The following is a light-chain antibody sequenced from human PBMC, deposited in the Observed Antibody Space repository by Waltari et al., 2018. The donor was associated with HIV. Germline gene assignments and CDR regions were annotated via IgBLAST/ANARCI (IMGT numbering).Light chain of an antibody. Sequence: EILMTQSPATLSVSPGERVTLSCRASQSLSGNLAWYQQKPGQAPRLLIYGSSSRATDFPARCSGSGSGTDYSLTISSLQSEDTAVYYCQQYINSPPYTFGQGTKLEIK. J-gene: IGKJ2*01. V-gene: IGKV3-15*01. CDR2: GSS. CDR1: QSLSGN. CDR3: QQYINSPPYT.